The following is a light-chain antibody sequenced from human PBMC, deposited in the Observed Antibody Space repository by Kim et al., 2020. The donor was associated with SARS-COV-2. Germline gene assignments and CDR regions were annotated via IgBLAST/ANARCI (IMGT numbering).Light chain of an antibody. CDR2: DAS. CDR1: QSVSIY. J-gene: IGKJ1*01. CDR3: QQRSSWPRT. V-gene: IGKV3-11*01. Sequence: PGERVTLSGRASQSVSIYLAWFQHKPGQPPRLLIYDASHRATGVPARFSGSGSGTDFTLIISRLEPEDFAVYYCQQRSSWPRTFGQGTKVDIK.